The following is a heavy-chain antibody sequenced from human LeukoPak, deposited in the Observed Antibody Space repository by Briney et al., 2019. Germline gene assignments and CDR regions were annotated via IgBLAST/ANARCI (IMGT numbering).Heavy chain of an antibody. J-gene: IGHJ6*03. CDR2: ISSSSSYI. CDR3: ARDPRYYDFWSGYYPHYYYYMDV. CDR1: GFTFSSYS. V-gene: IGHV3-21*01. D-gene: IGHD3-3*01. Sequence: PGGSLRLSCAASGFTFSSYSMNWARQAPGKGLEWVSSISSSSSYIYYADSVKGRFTISRDNAKNSLYLQMNSLRAEDTAVYYCARDPRYYDFWSGYYPHYYYYMDVWGKGTTVTVSS.